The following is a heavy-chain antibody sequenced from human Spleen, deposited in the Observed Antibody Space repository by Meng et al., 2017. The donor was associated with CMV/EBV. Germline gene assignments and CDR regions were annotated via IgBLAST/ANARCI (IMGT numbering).Heavy chain of an antibody. D-gene: IGHD6-19*01. Sequence: GESLKISCAASGFTFSSYEVNWVRQAPGKGLEWVSYISSSGSTIYYADSVKGRFTISRDNAKNSLYLQMNSLRAEDTAVYYCARVLVVAGYYYYGMDVWGQGTTVTVSS. CDR2: ISSSGSTI. CDR3: ARVLVVAGYYYYGMDV. J-gene: IGHJ6*02. CDR1: GFTFSSYE. V-gene: IGHV3-48*03.